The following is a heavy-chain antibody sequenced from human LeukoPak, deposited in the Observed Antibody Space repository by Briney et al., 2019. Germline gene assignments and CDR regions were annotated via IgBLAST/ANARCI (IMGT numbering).Heavy chain of an antibody. V-gene: IGHV4-59*08. CDR2: IYYSGST. J-gene: IGHJ4*02. Sequence: SETLSLTCTVSGGSISSYYWSWIRQPPGKGLEWIGYIYYSGSTNYNPSLKSRVTISVDTSKNQFSLKLSSVTAADTAVYYCARHRPSSSPCFDYWGQGTLVTVSS. CDR3: ARHRPSSSPCFDY. CDR1: GGSISSYY. D-gene: IGHD6-13*01.